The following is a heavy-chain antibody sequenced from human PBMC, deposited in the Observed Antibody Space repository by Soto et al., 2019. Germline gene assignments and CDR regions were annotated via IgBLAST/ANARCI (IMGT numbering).Heavy chain of an antibody. Sequence: QLQLQESGPGLVKPAETLSVTCTVSGGPISSSNHYWGWIRQPPGKGLEWIGSIYYIGSTYYNPSVQSRVTISVDTSKNQFSLKVKSLTAAETSVYFCARLGDRVNYYYMDVWGKGTTVTVSS. D-gene: IGHD3-16*01. V-gene: IGHV4-39*01. CDR1: GGPISSSNHY. J-gene: IGHJ6*03. CDR2: IYYIGST. CDR3: ARLGDRVNYYYMDV.